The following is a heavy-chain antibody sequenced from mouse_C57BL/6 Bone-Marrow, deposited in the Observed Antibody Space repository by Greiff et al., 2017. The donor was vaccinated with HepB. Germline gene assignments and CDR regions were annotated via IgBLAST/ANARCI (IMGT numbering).Heavy chain of an antibody. CDR1: GYTFTSYG. V-gene: IGHV1-81*01. CDR2: IYPRSGNT. J-gene: IGHJ1*03. Sequence: VQLQQSGAELARPGASVKLSCKASGYTFTSYGISWVKQRTGQGLEWIGEIYPRSGNTYYNEKFKGKATLTADKSSSTAYMELRSLTSEDSAVYFCARPDGSSYRYCDVWGTGTTVTVSS. CDR3: ARPDGSSYRYCDV. D-gene: IGHD1-1*01.